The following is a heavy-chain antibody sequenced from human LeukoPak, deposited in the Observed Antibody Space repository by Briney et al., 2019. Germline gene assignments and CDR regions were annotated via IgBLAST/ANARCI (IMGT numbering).Heavy chain of an antibody. CDR2: ISSSSSYI. V-gene: IGHV3-21*01. CDR3: GRAGPVTKDHFMDV. CDR1: GFTFSSYN. Sequence: AGGSLRLSCAASGFTFSSYNMNWVRQAPGKGLEWVSSISSSSSYIYYADSVKGRFTISRDNAKNSLYLQMNSLSAEDTAVYYCGRAGPVTKDHFMDVWGKGTTVTVSS. J-gene: IGHJ6*03.